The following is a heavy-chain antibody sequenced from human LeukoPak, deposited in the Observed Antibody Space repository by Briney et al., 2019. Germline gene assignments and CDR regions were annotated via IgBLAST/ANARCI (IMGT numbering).Heavy chain of an antibody. CDR1: GFTFSNYW. Sequence: GGSLRLSCAASGFTFSNYWMNWVRQAPGKGLEWVANINKDGRDVSYVDSVKGRFTISRDNAKSSLYLQMNSLRVEDTAVYYCARSHYGDNVWGQGTLVTVSS. CDR3: ARSHYGDNV. CDR2: INKDGRDV. V-gene: IGHV3-7*01. D-gene: IGHD4-17*01. J-gene: IGHJ1*01.